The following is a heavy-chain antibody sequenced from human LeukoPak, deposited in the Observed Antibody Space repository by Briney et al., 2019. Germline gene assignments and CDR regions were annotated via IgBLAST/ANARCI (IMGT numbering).Heavy chain of an antibody. CDR3: ARRHIITHNWFDP. CDR2: IYYSGST. CDR1: GGSISSSSYY. D-gene: IGHD3-16*01. Sequence: SETLSLTCTVSGGSISSSSYYWGWIRQPPGKGLEWIGSIYYSGSTYYNPSLKSRVTISVDTSKNQFSLKLSSVTAADTAVYYCARRHIITHNWFDPWGQGTLVTVSS. J-gene: IGHJ5*02. V-gene: IGHV4-39*01.